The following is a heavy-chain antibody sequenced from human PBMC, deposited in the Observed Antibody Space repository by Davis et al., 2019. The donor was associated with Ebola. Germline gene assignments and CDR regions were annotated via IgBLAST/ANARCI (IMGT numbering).Heavy chain of an antibody. CDR1: GGSISSYY. CDR3: ARGGGYGGYGMDV. V-gene: IGHV4-59*08. J-gene: IGHJ6*02. D-gene: IGHD5-12*01. Sequence: SETLSLTCTVSGGSISSYYWSWIRQPPGKGLEWIGYIYYSGSTNYNPSLKSRVTISVDTSKNQFSLKLSSVTAADTAVYYCARGGGYGGYGMDVWGQGTTVTVSS. CDR2: IYYSGST.